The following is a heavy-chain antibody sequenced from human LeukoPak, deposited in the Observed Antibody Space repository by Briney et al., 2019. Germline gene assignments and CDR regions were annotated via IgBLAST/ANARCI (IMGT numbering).Heavy chain of an antibody. Sequence: GGSLRLSCAASGFTFSRYWMHWVRQAPGKGLVWVSRINSDGSSTSYADSVKGRFTISRDDSKNTLYLQMNSLKTEDTAVYYCTTDLPYYGSGNGVQGTLVTVSS. D-gene: IGHD3-10*01. J-gene: IGHJ4*02. CDR1: GFTFSRYW. CDR3: TTDLPYYGSGN. CDR2: INSDGSST. V-gene: IGHV3-74*01.